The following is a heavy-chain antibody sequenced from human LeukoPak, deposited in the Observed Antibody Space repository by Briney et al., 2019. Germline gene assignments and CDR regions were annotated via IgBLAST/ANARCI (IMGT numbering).Heavy chain of an antibody. CDR1: GFTFDDHG. CDR2: INWDGGST. D-gene: IGHD6-19*01. J-gene: IGHJ4*02. CDR3: AGGDRNGWYFDY. V-gene: IGHV3-20*04. Sequence: GGSLRLSCAASGFTFDDHGMRWVRQVAGMGLEWVSGINWDGGSTGYADSVKGRFTISRDNAKNSLYLQMSSLRAEDTALYYCAGGDRNGWYFDYWGQGILVTVSS.